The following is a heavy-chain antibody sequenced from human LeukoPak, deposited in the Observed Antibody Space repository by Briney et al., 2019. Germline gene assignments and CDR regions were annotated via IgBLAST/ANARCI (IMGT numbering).Heavy chain of an antibody. Sequence: PGGSLRLSCAASGFTFSSYEMNWVRQAPGKGLEWVSYISGSGSTIYYADSVKGRFTISRDNAKNSLYLQMNSLRAEDTAVYYCARSPAGANYYLDVWGKGTTVTISS. CDR1: GFTFSSYE. V-gene: IGHV3-48*03. D-gene: IGHD1-14*01. J-gene: IGHJ6*03. CDR3: ARSPAGANYYLDV. CDR2: ISGSGSTI.